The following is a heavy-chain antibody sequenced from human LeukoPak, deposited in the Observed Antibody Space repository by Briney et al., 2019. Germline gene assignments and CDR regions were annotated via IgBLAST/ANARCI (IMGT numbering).Heavy chain of an antibody. V-gene: IGHV3-23*01. J-gene: IGHJ4*02. D-gene: IGHD3-22*01. CDR1: GFTFSSYA. CDR3: AKATFRYYYDSSGYYPGDRYYFDY. Sequence: GGSLRLSCAASGFTFSSYAMSWVRQAPGKGLEWVSAISGSGGSTYYADSVKGRFTISRDNSKNMLYLQMNSLRAEDTAVYYCAKATFRYYYDSSGYYPGDRYYFDYWGQGTLVTVSS. CDR2: ISGSGGST.